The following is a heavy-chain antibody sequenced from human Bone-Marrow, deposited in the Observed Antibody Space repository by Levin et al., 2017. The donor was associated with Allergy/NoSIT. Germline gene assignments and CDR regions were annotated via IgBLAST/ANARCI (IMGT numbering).Heavy chain of an antibody. CDR1: GYTFTNYG. D-gene: IGHD4-17*01. CDR2: ISAYNANT. CDR3: ARASMTSAGGVHSG. Sequence: PSASVKVSCKTSGYTFTNYGISWVRQAPGRGFEWMGWISAYNANTHYAQKLQGRVTMTTDTSSGTAYMELTNLKSDDTAVYYCARASMTSAGGVHSGWGQGTLVTVSS. J-gene: IGHJ1*01. V-gene: IGHV1-18*01.